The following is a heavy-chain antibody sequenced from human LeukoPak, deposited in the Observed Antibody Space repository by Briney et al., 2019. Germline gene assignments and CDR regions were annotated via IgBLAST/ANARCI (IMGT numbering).Heavy chain of an antibody. CDR1: GGSISGYY. D-gene: IGHD6-13*01. CDR3: ARVTGYRIEDYFDY. J-gene: IGHJ4*02. Sequence: SETLSLTCTVSGGSISGYYWSWIRQPAGKGLEWIGRFYTSGSTNYNPSLKSRVTISVETSKNEFSLKLRSVTAADTAVYYCARVTGYRIEDYFDYWGQGTLVTVSS. V-gene: IGHV4-4*07. CDR2: FYTSGST.